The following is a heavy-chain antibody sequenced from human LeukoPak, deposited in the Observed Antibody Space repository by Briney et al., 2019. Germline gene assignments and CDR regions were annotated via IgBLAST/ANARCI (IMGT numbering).Heavy chain of an antibody. Sequence: PGGSLRLSCAASGFTFSRYDMQWVRQATGKGLEWVSAINTAGETYYPGSVKGRFTISRDNSKNTLYLQMNSLRAEDTAVYYCTKDHWDCWGQGTLVTVSS. V-gene: IGHV3-13*01. CDR3: TKDHWDC. D-gene: IGHD1-1*01. CDR1: GFTFSRYD. CDR2: INTAGET. J-gene: IGHJ4*02.